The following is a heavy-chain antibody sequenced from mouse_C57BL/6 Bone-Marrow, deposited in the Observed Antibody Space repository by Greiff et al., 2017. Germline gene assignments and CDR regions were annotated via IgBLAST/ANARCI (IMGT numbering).Heavy chain of an antibody. Sequence: EVQRVESGGGLVQPGGSLKLSCAASGFTFSDYGMAWVRQAPRKGPEWVALIGNLAYSIYYADTVTGRFTITRENAKNTLYLERSSLRSEDTAMYYCARAPGGAMDYWGQGTSVTVSS. V-gene: IGHV5-15*01. J-gene: IGHJ4*01. CDR3: ARAPGGAMDY. CDR2: IGNLAYSI. D-gene: IGHD3-1*01. CDR1: GFTFSDYG.